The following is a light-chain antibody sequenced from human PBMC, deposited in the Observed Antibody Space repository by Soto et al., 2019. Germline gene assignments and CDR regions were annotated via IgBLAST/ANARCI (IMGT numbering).Light chain of an antibody. CDR2: WAS. V-gene: IGKV4-1*01. J-gene: IGKJ5*01. Sequence: DIVMTQSPDSLAVSLGERATINCKSSQSVFYSSNNKNYLAWYQQKTGQPPKLLIYWASTRESGVPDRFSGGGSGTDFTLTTSSLQAEDVPVYYCQQYYSTPPITFGQGTRLEMK. CDR3: QQYYSTPPIT. CDR1: QSVFYSSNNKNY.